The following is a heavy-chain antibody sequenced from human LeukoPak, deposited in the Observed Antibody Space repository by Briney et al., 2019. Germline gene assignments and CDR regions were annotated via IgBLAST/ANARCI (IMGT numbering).Heavy chain of an antibody. V-gene: IGHV3-30*02. CDR1: GFTFSTYG. D-gene: IGHD3-3*01. Sequence: GGSLRLSCAASGFTFSTYGMHWVRQAPGKGLEWVTFIRYNGSNKYYADSVKGRFTISRDNSKNTLYLQMNSLRAEDTAVYYCAKGDFWNGLGEYFLYWGQGTLVTVSS. CDR2: IRYNGSNK. J-gene: IGHJ1*01. CDR3: AKGDFWNGLGEYFLY.